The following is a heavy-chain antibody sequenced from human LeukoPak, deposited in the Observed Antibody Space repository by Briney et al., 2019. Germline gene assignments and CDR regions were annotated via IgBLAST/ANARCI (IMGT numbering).Heavy chain of an antibody. V-gene: IGHV1-2*02. CDR1: GYTFTGYY. CDR2: INPNSGGT. D-gene: IGHD3-3*01. J-gene: IGHJ6*03. CDR3: ARGTRDRFLEWSRDYYTDV. Sequence: GASVKVSCKASGYTFTGYYMHWVRQAPGQGLEWMGWINPNSGGTNYAQKFQGRVTMTRDTSISTAYMELSRLRSDDTAVYYCARGTRDRFLEWSRDYYTDVWGKGTTVTVSS.